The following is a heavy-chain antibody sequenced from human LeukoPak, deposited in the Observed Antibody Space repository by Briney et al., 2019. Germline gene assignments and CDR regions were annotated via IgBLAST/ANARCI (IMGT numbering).Heavy chain of an antibody. CDR2: INPDGSVT. CDR1: GFTFSSYW. Sequence: GGSLRLSCAASGFTFSSYWMHWVRQPPGKGLVWVSRINPDGSVTTHADSVEGRFTISRDNAKNTLYLQMNSLRAEDTAVYHCARDSSTTTWDYWGQGTLVTVSS. D-gene: IGHD4-17*01. CDR3: ARDSSTTTWDY. J-gene: IGHJ4*02. V-gene: IGHV3-74*01.